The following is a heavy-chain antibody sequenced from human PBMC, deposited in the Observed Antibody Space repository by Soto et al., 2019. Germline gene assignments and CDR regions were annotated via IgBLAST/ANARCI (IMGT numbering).Heavy chain of an antibody. J-gene: IGHJ4*02. CDR3: ASGGLGGATRFDY. V-gene: IGHV4-4*02. CDR1: GGSISSSNW. CDR2: IYHSGST. Sequence: SETLSLTCAVSGGSISSSNWWSWVRQPPGKGLEWIGEIYHSGSTNYNPSLKSRVTISVDKSKNQFSLKLSSVTAADTAVYYCASGGLGGATRFDYRGQGTLVTVSS. D-gene: IGHD1-26*01.